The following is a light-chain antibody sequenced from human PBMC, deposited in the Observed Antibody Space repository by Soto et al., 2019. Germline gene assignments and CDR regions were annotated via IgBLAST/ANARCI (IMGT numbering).Light chain of an antibody. J-gene: IGKJ2*01. Sequence: EIVLTQSPGTLSLSPGERATLSCRASQSVSSSYLAWYQQKPGQAPRLLIYGASSRATGIPDRFSGSGSGTDFTLTISRLEPEDFAVSYCQHYGSSPPGDTFGQGTKLEIK. CDR3: QHYGSSPPGDT. CDR2: GAS. CDR1: QSVSSSY. V-gene: IGKV3-20*01.